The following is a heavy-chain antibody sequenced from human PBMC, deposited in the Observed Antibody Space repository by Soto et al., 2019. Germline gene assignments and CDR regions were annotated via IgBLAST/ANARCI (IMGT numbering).Heavy chain of an antibody. Sequence: GSLRLSCAASGFTFSSYGMHWVRQAPGKGLEWVAVISYDGSNKYYADSVKGRFTISRDNSKNTLYLQMNSLRAEDTAVYYCAKDVNYYGSGSYFPWFDPWGQGTLVTVSS. CDR1: GFTFSSYG. CDR3: AKDVNYYGSGSYFPWFDP. J-gene: IGHJ5*02. CDR2: ISYDGSNK. V-gene: IGHV3-30*18. D-gene: IGHD3-10*01.